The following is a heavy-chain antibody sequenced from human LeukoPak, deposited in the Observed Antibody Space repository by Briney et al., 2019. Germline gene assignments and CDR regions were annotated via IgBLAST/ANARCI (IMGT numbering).Heavy chain of an antibody. V-gene: IGHV3-23*01. J-gene: IGHJ4*02. Sequence: PGGSLRLSCAASGFTFSSYAMSWVRQAPGKGLEWVSAISGNGGNTYYADSVKGRFTISRDNSKNTLYLQTNSLRAEDTAVYYCAKDLSPGHYWGQGTLVTVSS. D-gene: IGHD2/OR15-2a*01. CDR2: ISGNGGNT. CDR1: GFTFSSYA. CDR3: AKDLSPGHY.